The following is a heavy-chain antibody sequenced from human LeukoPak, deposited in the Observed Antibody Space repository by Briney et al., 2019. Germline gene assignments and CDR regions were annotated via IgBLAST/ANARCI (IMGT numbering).Heavy chain of an antibody. J-gene: IGHJ6*03. CDR3: AKGGQLVFYYYYMDV. D-gene: IGHD6-6*01. V-gene: IGHV3-11*04. CDR1: GFTFSDYY. CDR2: ISSSGSYI. Sequence: GGSLRLSCAASGFTFSDYYMSWIRQAPGKGLEWVSSISSSGSYIYYADSVKGRFTISRDNAKNSLYLQMNSLRAEDTAVYYCAKGGQLVFYYYYMDVWGKGTTVTVSS.